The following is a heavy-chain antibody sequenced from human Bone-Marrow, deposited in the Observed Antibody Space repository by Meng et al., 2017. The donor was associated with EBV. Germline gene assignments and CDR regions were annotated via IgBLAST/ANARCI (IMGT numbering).Heavy chain of an antibody. CDR2: ISNSGTTI. V-gene: IGHV3-11*01. D-gene: IGHD1-26*01. Sequence: VHLVQSGGELVRPGGSLRLSCAASGFIFSDSYMSWIRQTPGKGLEWISYISNSGTTIKYADSVKGRFTISRDNAKNSLYLQMNSLRADDTAVYFCARGSGRWTFDYWGQGTLVTVSS. CDR3: ARGSGRWTFDY. CDR1: GFIFSDSY. J-gene: IGHJ4*02.